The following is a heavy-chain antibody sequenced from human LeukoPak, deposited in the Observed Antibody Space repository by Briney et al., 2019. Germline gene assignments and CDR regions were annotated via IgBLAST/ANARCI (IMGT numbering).Heavy chain of an antibody. V-gene: IGHV3-23*01. CDR2: IFGSGGSA. J-gene: IGHJ4*02. D-gene: IGHD6-19*01. CDR1: GFTFNSYA. Sequence: GGSLRLSCAASGFTFNSYAMYWVRQAPGKGLEWVSGIFGSGGSAHYADSVKGRFTISRDNSKNTVYLQMDSLRVEDTDVYYCGKTTTGYSSGRYPGWPVDYWGQGTLVTVSS. CDR3: GKTTTGYSSGRYPGWPVDY.